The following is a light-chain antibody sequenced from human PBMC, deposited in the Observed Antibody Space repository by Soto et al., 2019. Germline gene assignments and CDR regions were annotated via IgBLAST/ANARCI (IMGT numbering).Light chain of an antibody. Sequence: DIQLTQSPSFLSASVGDRVTITCRASQGISSYLAWYQQKPGKAPKLLIYAASTLQSGVPSRFSGSGSGTEFTLTISSLQPEDFATYYCQQYNISPWTFGQGTKVDIK. V-gene: IGKV1-9*01. CDR1: QGISSY. CDR2: AAS. CDR3: QQYNISPWT. J-gene: IGKJ1*01.